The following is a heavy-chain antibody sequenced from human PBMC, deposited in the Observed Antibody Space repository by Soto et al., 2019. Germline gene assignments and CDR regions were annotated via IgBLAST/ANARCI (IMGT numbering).Heavy chain of an antibody. Sequence: GGSLRLSCAPSGFTFSSYGMHWARQAPGKGLEWVAVIWYDGSNKVYADSVKGRFTISRDNSKNTLYLKMNSLRAEYTAVYYCARDLSGDYGALDTWGQGTMVTVSS. J-gene: IGHJ3*02. CDR3: ARDLSGDYGALDT. CDR2: IWYDGSNK. CDR1: GFTFSSYG. V-gene: IGHV3-33*01. D-gene: IGHD4-17*01.